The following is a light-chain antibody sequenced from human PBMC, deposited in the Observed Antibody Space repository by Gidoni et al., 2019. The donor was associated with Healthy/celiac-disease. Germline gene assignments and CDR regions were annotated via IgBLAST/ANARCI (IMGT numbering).Light chain of an antibody. Sequence: PSTLAGSTGERATLTCRASQSDSNYIAWNQQKPGQAHRLLNYDASSRATGIPARFSCRGSGTDFTITISSLEPEKFAVYYSQQRSNWPSFGQGTKLEIK. CDR3: QQRSNWPS. V-gene: IGKV3-11*01. CDR2: DAS. CDR1: QSDSNY. J-gene: IGKJ2*03.